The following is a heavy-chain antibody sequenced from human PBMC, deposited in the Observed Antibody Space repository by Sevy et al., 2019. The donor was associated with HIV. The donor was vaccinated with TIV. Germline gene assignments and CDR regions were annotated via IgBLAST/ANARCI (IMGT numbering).Heavy chain of an antibody. Sequence: GGSLRLSCAASGFTFSGSAMHWVRQASGKGLEWVGRIRSKANSYATAYAASVKGRSTISRDDSKNTAYLQMNSLKTEETAVYYCTRTGSSFRYWGQGTLVTVSS. CDR3: TRTGSSFRY. V-gene: IGHV3-73*01. D-gene: IGHD1-26*01. CDR1: GFTFSGSA. J-gene: IGHJ4*02. CDR2: IRSKANSYAT.